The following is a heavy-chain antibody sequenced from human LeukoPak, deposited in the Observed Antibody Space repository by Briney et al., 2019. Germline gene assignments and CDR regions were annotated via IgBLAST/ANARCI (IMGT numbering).Heavy chain of an antibody. CDR3: ARGIDDFWSGYSYFDY. V-gene: IGHV4-59*01. J-gene: IGHJ4*02. CDR2: IYYSGST. D-gene: IGHD3-3*01. Sequence: SETLSLTCTVSGGSISSYYWSWIRQPPGKGLEGIGYIYYSGSTNYNPSLTSRVTISVDTSKNQFSLKLSSVTAADTAVYYCARGIDDFWSGYSYFDYWGQGTLVTVSS. CDR1: GGSISSYY.